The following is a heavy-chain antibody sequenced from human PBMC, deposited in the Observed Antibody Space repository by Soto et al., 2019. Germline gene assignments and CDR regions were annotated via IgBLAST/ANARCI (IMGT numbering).Heavy chain of an antibody. CDR2: IYHTGNT. J-gene: IGHJ5*02. D-gene: IGHD3-10*01. CDR1: GASISSTHY. Sequence: SETLSLTCTISGASISSTHYWTWVRQTPGKGLEWIGEIYHTGNTNYNPSLQSRVTLSLDKSKNQFSLRLESVTAADMAVYYCARAVSPYFGTWFDPWGQGTLVTVSS. V-gene: IGHV4-4*02. CDR3: ARAVSPYFGTWFDP.